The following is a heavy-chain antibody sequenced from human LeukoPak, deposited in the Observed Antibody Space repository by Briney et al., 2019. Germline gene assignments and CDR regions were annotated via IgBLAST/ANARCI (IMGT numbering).Heavy chain of an antibody. D-gene: IGHD6-13*01. V-gene: IGHV4-59*12. J-gene: IGHJ5*02. CDR2: IYYNGST. CDR3: ATRPDIAAAGPGWFDP. Sequence: SETLSLTCTVSGGSINVYYWTWIRQSPGKGLEWIGYIYYNGSTKYNPTLKSRVTISVDTSKNQFSLKLSSVTAADTAVYYCATRPDIAAAGPGWFDPWGQGTLVTVSS. CDR1: GGSINVYY.